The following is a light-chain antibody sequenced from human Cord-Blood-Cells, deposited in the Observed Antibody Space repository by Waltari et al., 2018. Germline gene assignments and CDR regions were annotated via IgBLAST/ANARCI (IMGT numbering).Light chain of an antibody. V-gene: IGKV1-33*01. CDR1: QDISNY. CDR2: DAS. Sequence: IQMTQSPSSLSASVGDRVTITCQASQDISNYLNWYQQKPGKAPKLLIYDASNLETEVPSRFSGSGSRTDFTFTISSLHPEDIATYYCQQYDNLPPINFGQGTRLEIK. J-gene: IGKJ5*01. CDR3: QQYDNLPPIN.